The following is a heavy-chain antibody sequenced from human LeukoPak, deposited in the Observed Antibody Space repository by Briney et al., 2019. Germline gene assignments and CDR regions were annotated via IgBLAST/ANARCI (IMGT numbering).Heavy chain of an antibody. CDR3: VRIPNEWELDY. CDR2: IYTSGST. J-gene: IGHJ4*02. V-gene: IGHV4-61*02. CDR1: GGSISSGSYY. D-gene: IGHD1-26*01. Sequence: SQTLSLTCTVSGGSISSGSYYWSWIRQPAGKGLEWIGRIYTSGSTNYNPSLKSRVTISVDTSKNQFSLKLSSVTAADTAVYYCVRIPNEWELDYWGQGTLVTVSS.